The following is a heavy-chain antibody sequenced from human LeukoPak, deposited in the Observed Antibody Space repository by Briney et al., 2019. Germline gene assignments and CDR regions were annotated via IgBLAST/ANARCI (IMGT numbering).Heavy chain of an antibody. CDR2: IWYDGSNK. CDR3: ARDMDSGYYYDSSGPGDY. J-gene: IGHJ4*02. D-gene: IGHD3-22*01. V-gene: IGHV3-33*01. CDR1: GFTLSRYG. Sequence: PGGSLRLSCVASGFTLSRYGMHWVRQAPGKGLEWVAVIWYDGSNKYYADSVKGRFTISRDNSKNTLYLQMNSLRAEDTAVYYCARDMDSGYYYDSSGPGDYWGQGTLVTVSS.